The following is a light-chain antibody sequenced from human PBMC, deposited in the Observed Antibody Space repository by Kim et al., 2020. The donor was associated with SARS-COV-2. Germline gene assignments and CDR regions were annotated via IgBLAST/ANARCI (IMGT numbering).Light chain of an antibody. CDR1: QGISTS. CDR3: LQYNTYPYT. J-gene: IGKJ2*01. Sequence: DIQMTQSPSAMSASVGDRVTITCRASQGISTSLAWFQQKPGKVPQRLIFAASNLQSGAPSRFSGSGSGTEFTLTISTLQPDDFATYYCLQYNTYPYTFGQGTKLEI. CDR2: AAS. V-gene: IGKV1-17*03.